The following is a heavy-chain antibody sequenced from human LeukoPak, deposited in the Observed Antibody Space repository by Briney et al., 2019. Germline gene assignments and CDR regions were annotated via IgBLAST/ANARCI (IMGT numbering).Heavy chain of an antibody. Sequence: SENLSLTCTVSGGSISSSSYYWGWIRQPPGKGLEWIGSIYYSGSTYYSPSLKSRVTISVDTPKNQFSLKLSSVTAADTAVYYCARARGGAAAGKLYYYYMDVWGKGTTVTVSS. CDR2: IYYSGST. J-gene: IGHJ6*03. D-gene: IGHD6-13*01. CDR1: GGSISSSSYY. V-gene: IGHV4-39*07. CDR3: ARARGGAAAGKLYYYYMDV.